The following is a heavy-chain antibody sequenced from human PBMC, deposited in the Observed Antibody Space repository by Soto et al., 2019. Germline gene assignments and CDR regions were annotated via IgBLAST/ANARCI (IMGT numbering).Heavy chain of an antibody. CDR1: GYTFSSHY. CDR3: VRPLYSGSYSDYYFDY. Sequence: ASVKVSCKASGYTFSSHYMHWERQAPGQGLEWMGIINPSGDITSYAQKFQGRVTMTRDTSTSTVYMELSSLRAEDTAVYYCVRPLYSGSYSDYYFDYWGQGTLVTVSS. D-gene: IGHD1-26*01. CDR2: INPSGDIT. V-gene: IGHV1-46*01. J-gene: IGHJ4*02.